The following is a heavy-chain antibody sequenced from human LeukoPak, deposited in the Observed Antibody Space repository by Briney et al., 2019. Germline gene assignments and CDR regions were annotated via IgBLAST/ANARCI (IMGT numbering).Heavy chain of an antibody. J-gene: IGHJ3*02. CDR3: AKIQVGNDAFDI. Sequence: SGRSLRLSCAAPGFTFSSYGMHWVRQAPGKGLEWVAVISYDGSNKYYADSVKGRFTISRDNSKNTLYLQMNSLRAEDTAVYYCAKIQVGNDAFDIWGQGTMVTVSS. CDR1: GFTFSSYG. CDR2: ISYDGSNK. V-gene: IGHV3-30*18. D-gene: IGHD4-23*01.